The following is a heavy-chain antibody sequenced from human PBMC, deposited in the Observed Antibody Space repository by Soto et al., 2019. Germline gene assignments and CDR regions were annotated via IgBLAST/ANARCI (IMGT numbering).Heavy chain of an antibody. CDR2: ISSSGSTI. D-gene: IGHD3-22*01. CDR1: GFTFSSYE. J-gene: IGHJ4*02. CDR3: ASLPLYYYDSSGYYDY. Sequence: EVQLVESGGGLVQPGGSLRLSCAASGFTFSSYEMNWVRQAPGKGLEWVSYISSSGSTIYYAASVKGRFTISRDNAKNSLYLQLNSLRAENTAVYYCASLPLYYYDSSGYYDYWGQGTLVTVSS. V-gene: IGHV3-48*03.